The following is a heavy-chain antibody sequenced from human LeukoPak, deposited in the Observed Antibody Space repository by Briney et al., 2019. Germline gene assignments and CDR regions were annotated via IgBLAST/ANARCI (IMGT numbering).Heavy chain of an antibody. D-gene: IGHD4-17*01. CDR3: ARPYGDYENYYYYGMDV. V-gene: IGHV1-69*13. Sequence: SVKVSCKASGYTFSTYPMNWVRQAPGQGLEWMGGIIPIFGTANYAQKFQGRVTITADESTSTAYMELSSLRSEDTAVYYCARPYGDYENYYYYGMDVWGQGTTVTVSS. CDR2: IIPIFGTA. J-gene: IGHJ6*02. CDR1: GYTFSTYP.